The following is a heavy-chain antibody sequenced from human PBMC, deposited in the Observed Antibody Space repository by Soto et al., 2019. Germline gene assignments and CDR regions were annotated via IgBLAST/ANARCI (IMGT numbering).Heavy chain of an antibody. CDR1: GFTFSSYS. CDR3: ARDHAGSGSYFYYYYGMDV. D-gene: IGHD3-10*01. CDR2: ISSSSSTI. Sequence: GGSLRLSCAASGFTFSSYSMNWVRQAPGKGLEWVSYISSSSSTIYYADSVKGRFSISRDNAKNSLYLQMNSLRDEDTAVYYCARDHAGSGSYFYYYYGMDVWGQGT. J-gene: IGHJ6*02. V-gene: IGHV3-48*02.